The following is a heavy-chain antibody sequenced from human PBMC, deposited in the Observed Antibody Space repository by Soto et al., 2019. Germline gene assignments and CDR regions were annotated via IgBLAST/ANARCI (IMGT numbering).Heavy chain of an antibody. CDR3: ARLYTYGYYYFDY. CDR2: IYYSGSN. D-gene: IGHD5-18*01. J-gene: IGHJ4*02. Sequence: SETLSLTCTVSGDSITSGNHYWSWIRQHPGKGLEWIGYIYYSGSNLYNPSLESRVTITVDTLRNQFSLKLSSVTAADTAVYYCARLYTYGYYYFDYWGLGTLVTVSS. V-gene: IGHV4-31*03. CDR1: GDSITSGNHY.